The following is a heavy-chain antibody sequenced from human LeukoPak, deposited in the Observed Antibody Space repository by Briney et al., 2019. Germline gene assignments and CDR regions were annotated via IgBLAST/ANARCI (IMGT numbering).Heavy chain of an antibody. V-gene: IGHV3-7*01. CDR1: GFSFRDFW. D-gene: IGHD5-12*01. CDR2: INQGGSVK. Sequence: PGGSLRLSXAASGFSFRDFWMTWVRQAPGKGLEWVANINQGGSVKYYVDSVKGRFTISRDDAERSLYVQMNSLRDEDTAVYYCARFGYSGWNLEYWGQGTLVTVSS. CDR3: ARFGYSGWNLEY. J-gene: IGHJ4*02.